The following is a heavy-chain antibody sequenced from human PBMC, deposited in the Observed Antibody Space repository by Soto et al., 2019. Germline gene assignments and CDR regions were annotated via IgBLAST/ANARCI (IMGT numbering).Heavy chain of an antibody. CDR1: GFTFSSYA. CDR2: ISYDGSNK. V-gene: IGHV3-30-3*01. CDR3: ARVGSGSYSAEYYYGMDA. D-gene: IGHD3-10*01. J-gene: IGHJ6*02. Sequence: PGWSMRLSCAASGFTFSSYAMHWVRQAPGKGLEWVAVISYDGSNKYYADSVKGRFTISRDNSKNTLYLQMNSLRAEDTAVYDCARVGSGSYSAEYYYGMDAWGQGTTVTLS.